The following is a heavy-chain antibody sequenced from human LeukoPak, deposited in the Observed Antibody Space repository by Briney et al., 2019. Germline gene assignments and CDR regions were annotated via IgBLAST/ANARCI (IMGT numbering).Heavy chain of an antibody. D-gene: IGHD1-14*01. CDR3: ARSYQRYYFDC. V-gene: IGHV3-30*03. Sequence: GGSLRLSCAASGFTFSSYYMHCVRQAPGKGLEWVANISYDGGNKYYADSVKGRFTISRDNSKNTLLLQMNSLRAEDTAVYFCARSYQRYYFDCWGQGTLVTVSS. CDR2: ISYDGGNK. CDR1: GFTFSSYY. J-gene: IGHJ4*02.